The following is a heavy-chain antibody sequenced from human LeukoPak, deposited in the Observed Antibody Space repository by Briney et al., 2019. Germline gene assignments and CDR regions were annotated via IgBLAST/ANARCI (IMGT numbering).Heavy chain of an antibody. D-gene: IGHD1-26*01. CDR2: IKQDGSEK. CDR1: GFTFSSYG. Sequence: GRSLRLSCAASGFTFSSYGMHWVRQAPGKGLEWVANIKQDGSEKYYVDSVKGRFTISRDNAKNSLYLQMNSLRAEDTAVYYCARDSGSYYRYYYYMDVWGKGTTVTVSS. CDR3: ARDSGSYYRYYYYMDV. J-gene: IGHJ6*03. V-gene: IGHV3-7*01.